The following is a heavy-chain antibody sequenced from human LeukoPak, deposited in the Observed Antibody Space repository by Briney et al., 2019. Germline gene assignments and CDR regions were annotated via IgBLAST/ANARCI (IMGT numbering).Heavy chain of an antibody. CDR1: GFTFSTYT. D-gene: IGHD6-13*01. J-gene: IGHJ1*01. CDR3: AKGSPGQQLIPEDFQH. CDR2: ISGSGGRT. V-gene: IGHV3-23*01. Sequence: QPGGSLRLSCSASGFTFSTYTMSWVRQAPGKGLEWVSAISGSGGRTYYADSVKGRFTISRDNFKNTLYLQMSSLRVEDTAVYFCAKGSPGQQLIPEDFQHWGQGTLVTVSS.